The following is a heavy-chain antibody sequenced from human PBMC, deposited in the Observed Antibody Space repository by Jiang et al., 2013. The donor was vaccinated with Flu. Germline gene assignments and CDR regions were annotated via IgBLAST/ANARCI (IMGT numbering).Heavy chain of an antibody. CDR1: GFSFNTFA. CDR3: AKGDGDYAPGYFDY. D-gene: IGHD4-17*01. J-gene: IGHJ4*02. CDR2: VSGSGGWT. V-gene: IGHV3-23*01. Sequence: VQLLESGGGLVQPGGSLRLSCAASGFSFNTFAMSWVRQAPGKGLEWVSRVSGSGGWTYYADSVRGRFTISRDNSKNTLYLQMDSLRAEDTAIYYCAKGDGDYAPGYFDYWGQGTLVTVSS.